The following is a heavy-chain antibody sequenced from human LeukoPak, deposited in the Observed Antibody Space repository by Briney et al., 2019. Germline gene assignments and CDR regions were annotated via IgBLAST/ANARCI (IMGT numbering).Heavy chain of an antibody. CDR1: GYTFTSYG. CDR3: ARSYDILTGYSYDFDY. CDR2: ISAYNGNT. J-gene: IGHJ4*02. D-gene: IGHD3-9*01. Sequence: ASVKVSCKASGYTFTSYGISWVRQAPGQGLAWIGWISAYNGNTNYAQKLQGRVTMTTDTSTSTAYMELRSLRSDDTAVYYCARSYDILTGYSYDFDYWGQGTLVTVSS. V-gene: IGHV1-18*01.